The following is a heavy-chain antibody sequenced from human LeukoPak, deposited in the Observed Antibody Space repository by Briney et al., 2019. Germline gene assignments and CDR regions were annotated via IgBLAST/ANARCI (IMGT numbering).Heavy chain of an antibody. Sequence: GGSLRLSCAASGNYWMHWVRQVPGKGLVWVSHINSDGSWTSYADSVKGRLTISKDNAKNTVYLQMNSLRAEDTAVYYCVSFYETYWGRGTLVTVSS. V-gene: IGHV3-74*01. CDR2: INSDGSWT. CDR1: GNYW. CDR3: VSFYETY. J-gene: IGHJ4*02. D-gene: IGHD2/OR15-2a*01.